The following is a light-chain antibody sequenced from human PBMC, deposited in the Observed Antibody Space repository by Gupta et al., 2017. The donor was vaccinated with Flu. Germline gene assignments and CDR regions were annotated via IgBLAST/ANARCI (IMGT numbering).Light chain of an antibody. CDR3: RQALQTPLT. CDR1: QSLLHSNGYNY. CDR2: LGS. J-gene: IGKJ4*01. V-gene: IGKV2-28*01. Sequence: DIVMTQSPLSLPVTPGEPASISCRSSQSLLHSNGYNYLDWYLQKPGQSPQLLIYLGSNRASGVPDRFSGSGSGTDFTLKISRVEAEDVGVYYCRQALQTPLTFGGGTNVEIK.